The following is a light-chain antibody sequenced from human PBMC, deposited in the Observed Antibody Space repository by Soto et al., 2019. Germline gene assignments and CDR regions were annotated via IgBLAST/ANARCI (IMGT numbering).Light chain of an antibody. CDR2: HAS. CDR3: QQYNSYS. J-gene: IGKJ1*01. Sequence: DIQMTQSPSTLSASVGDGVTITCRASQSVRSWLAWYQQKPGTAPKVLIYHASNLQSGVPSRFSGSGSGTEFTLTISSLQPDDFATYYCQQYNSYSFGQGTKVDIK. V-gene: IGKV1-5*01. CDR1: QSVRSW.